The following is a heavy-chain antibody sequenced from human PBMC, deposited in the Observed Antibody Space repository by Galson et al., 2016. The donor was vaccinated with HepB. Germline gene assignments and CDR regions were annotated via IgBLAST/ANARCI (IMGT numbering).Heavy chain of an antibody. Sequence: SLRLSCAASGLTFSNYGMHWVRQAPGKGLEWVAVIWYDGSNKYYADSVKGRFTISRDNSKNTLYLQMKSLRAEDTAVYYCARGYSSSWYLYYFDYWGQGTLVTVSS. CDR2: IWYDGSNK. CDR3: ARGYSSSWYLYYFDY. CDR1: GLTFSNYG. D-gene: IGHD6-13*01. J-gene: IGHJ4*02. V-gene: IGHV3-33*01.